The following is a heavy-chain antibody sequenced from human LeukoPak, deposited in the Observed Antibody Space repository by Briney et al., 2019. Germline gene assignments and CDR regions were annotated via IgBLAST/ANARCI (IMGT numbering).Heavy chain of an antibody. Sequence: SETLSLTCAVYGGSFSGYYWSWIRQPPGKGLERIGEINHSGSTNYNPSLKSRVTISVDTSKNQFSLKLSSVTAADTAVYYCARGRADTSGYYPSDAFDIWGQGTMVTVSS. V-gene: IGHV4-34*01. CDR3: ARGRADTSGYYPSDAFDI. CDR1: GGSFSGYY. J-gene: IGHJ3*02. D-gene: IGHD3-22*01. CDR2: INHSGST.